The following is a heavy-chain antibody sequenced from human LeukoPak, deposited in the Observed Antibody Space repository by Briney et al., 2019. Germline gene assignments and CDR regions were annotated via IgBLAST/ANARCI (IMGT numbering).Heavy chain of an antibody. D-gene: IGHD2-21*02. CDR3: ARAAEVVTAIGPYFDY. J-gene: IGHJ4*02. Sequence: SQTLSLTCAVSGGSISSGGYSWSWIPQPPGKGLEWIGYIYHSGSTYYNPSLKSRVTISVDRSKNQFSLKLSSVTAADTAVYYCARAAEVVTAIGPYFDYWGQGTLVTVSS. CDR1: GGSISSGGYS. V-gene: IGHV4-30-2*01. CDR2: IYHSGST.